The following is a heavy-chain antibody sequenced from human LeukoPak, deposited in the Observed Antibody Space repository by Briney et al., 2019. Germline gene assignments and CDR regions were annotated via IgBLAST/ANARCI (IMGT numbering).Heavy chain of an antibody. CDR1: GFTLSSYA. D-gene: IGHD3-22*01. CDR3: AKGSYYDSSGSFYFDY. Sequence: PGRSLRLSCAASGFTLSSYAISGVPQAPRKGRWCVSGNSGSSDNADYAYSVKGRFSVSRDNSKNTLYVHVNSMGTEDTAAYYCAKGSYYDSSGSFYFDYWGQGTLVTVSS. V-gene: IGHV3-23*01. J-gene: IGHJ4*02. CDR2: NSGSSDNA.